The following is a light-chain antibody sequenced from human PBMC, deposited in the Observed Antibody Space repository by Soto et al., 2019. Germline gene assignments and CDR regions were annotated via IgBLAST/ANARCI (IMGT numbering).Light chain of an antibody. CDR1: QSVSSN. V-gene: IGKV3-15*01. CDR3: QQYNNWPRT. Sequence: EVVMTQSPATLSLSPGERATLSRRASQSVSSNLAWYQQKPGQAPRLLIYGAYTRATGITARFSGSGSGTEFTLTISSLQSEDFAVYYCQQYNNWPRTVGPGTKVDIK. CDR2: GAY. J-gene: IGKJ1*01.